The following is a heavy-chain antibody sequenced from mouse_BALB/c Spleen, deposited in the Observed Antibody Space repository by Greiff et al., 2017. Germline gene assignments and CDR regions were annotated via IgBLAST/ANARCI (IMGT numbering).Heavy chain of an antibody. CDR3: ARLLPDY. D-gene: IGHD1-1*01. CDR1: GYTFTSYW. J-gene: IGHJ2*01. V-gene: IGHV1-7*01. CDR2: INPSTGYT. Sequence: QVQLQQSGAELAKPGASVKMSCKASGYTFTSYWMHWVKQRPGQGLEWIGYINPSTGYTEYNQKFKDKATLTADKSSSTAYMQLSSLTSEDSAVYYCARLLPDYWGQGTTLTVSS.